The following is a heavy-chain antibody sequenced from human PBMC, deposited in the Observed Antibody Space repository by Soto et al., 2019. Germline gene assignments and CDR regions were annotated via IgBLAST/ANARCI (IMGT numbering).Heavy chain of an antibody. J-gene: IGHJ4*02. V-gene: IGHV3-30-3*01. CDR3: ARDWVMTSSNFDY. CDR1: GFTFSSYA. Sequence: GGSLRLSCAASGFTFSSYAMHWVRQAPGKGLEWVAVISYDGSNKYYADSVKGRFTISRDNPKNTLYLQMNSLRAEDTAVYYCARDWVMTSSNFDYWGQGTLVTVSS. D-gene: IGHD3-22*01. CDR2: ISYDGSNK.